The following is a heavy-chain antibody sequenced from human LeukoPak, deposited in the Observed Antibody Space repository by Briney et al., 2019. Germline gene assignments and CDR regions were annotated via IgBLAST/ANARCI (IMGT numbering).Heavy chain of an antibody. CDR3: ARGLYYYDSSGPVES. V-gene: IGHV1-2*02. D-gene: IGHD3-22*01. Sequence: ASVKVSCKASGYTFTGYYMHWVRQAPGQGLEWMGWINPNSGGTNYAQKFQGRVTMTRDTSISTAYMELSRLRSDDTAVYYCARGLYYYDSSGPVESWGQGTLVTVSS. CDR2: INPNSGGT. CDR1: GYTFTGYY. J-gene: IGHJ4*02.